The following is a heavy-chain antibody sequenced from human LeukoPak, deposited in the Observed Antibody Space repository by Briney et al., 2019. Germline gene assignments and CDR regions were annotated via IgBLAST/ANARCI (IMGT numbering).Heavy chain of an antibody. CDR2: ISYDGSNK. Sequence: GGSLRLSCAASGFTFSSYGMHWVRQAPGKGLEWVAVISYDGSNKYYADSVKGRFTISRDNSKNTLYLQMNSLRAEDTAVYYCARESGGSEIFDYWGQGTLVTVSS. V-gene: IGHV3-30*03. CDR3: ARESGGSEIFDY. CDR1: GFTFSSYG. J-gene: IGHJ4*02. D-gene: IGHD2-15*01.